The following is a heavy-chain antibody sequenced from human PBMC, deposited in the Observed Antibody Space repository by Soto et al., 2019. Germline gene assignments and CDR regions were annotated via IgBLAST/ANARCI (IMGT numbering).Heavy chain of an antibody. V-gene: IGHV3-48*02. CDR3: ARDGNRGYDMEV. J-gene: IGHJ6*02. CDR1: GFAFGKSN. D-gene: IGHD1-1*01. Sequence: EVQVVESGGGLIQPGGSRRPSCEGQGFAFGKSNMDWSRQAPGKGLDWFAYIRNNSRTKFYADSVKGRFTIPRDNARSSLFLEMNSLRDEDTAIYYCARDGNRGYDMEVWGQGTTVTVSS. CDR2: IRNNSRTK.